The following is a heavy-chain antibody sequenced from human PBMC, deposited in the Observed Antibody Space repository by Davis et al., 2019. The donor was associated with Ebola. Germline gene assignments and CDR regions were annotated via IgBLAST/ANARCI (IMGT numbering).Heavy chain of an antibody. J-gene: IGHJ4*02. CDR3: VPGTWI. Sequence: GGSLRLSCSASGFMFHIYNMNWVRQTPGKGLEWVSAIRGSPSYTYYADSLKGRFTTSRDNARNSLDLQMNSLRVEDTAVYHCVPGTWIRGQGILVTVSS. CDR2: IRGSPSYT. V-gene: IGHV3-21*01. CDR1: GFMFHIYN. D-gene: IGHD5-18*01.